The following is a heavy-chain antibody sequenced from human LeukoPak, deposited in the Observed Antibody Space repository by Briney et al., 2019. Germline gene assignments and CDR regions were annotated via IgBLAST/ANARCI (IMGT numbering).Heavy chain of an antibody. CDR1: GGSISSGGYY. D-gene: IGHD3-16*01. CDR3: ARVTHQRAVITFDY. J-gene: IGHJ4*02. V-gene: IGHV4-31*03. CDR2: IYYSGST. Sequence: PSQTLSLTCTVSGGSISSGGYYWSWIRQHPGKGLEWIGYIYYSGSTYYNPSLKSRVTISVDTSKNQFSLKLSSVTAADTAVYYCARVTHQRAVITFDYWGQGTLVTVSS.